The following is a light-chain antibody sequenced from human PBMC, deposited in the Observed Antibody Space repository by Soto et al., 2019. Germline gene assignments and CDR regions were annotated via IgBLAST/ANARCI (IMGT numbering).Light chain of an antibody. V-gene: IGKV3-11*01. CDR1: QSVRNY. CDR2: DAS. J-gene: IGKJ1*01. CDR3: QQYRNWPRT. Sequence: EIVLTQSPATLSLSPGETATLSCRASQSVRNYLAWYQQKPGQAPRLLIYDASNRATGIPARFSGTGSETDFTLTISSLEPEDFAVYYCQQYRNWPRTFGQGTKVEIK.